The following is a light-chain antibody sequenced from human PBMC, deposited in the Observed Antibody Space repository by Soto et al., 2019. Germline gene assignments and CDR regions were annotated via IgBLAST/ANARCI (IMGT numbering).Light chain of an antibody. CDR1: QSVFYSSNNKNY. Sequence: DIVMTQSPDSPAVSLGERATINCKSSQSVFYSSNNKNYLAWYQQKPGQPPNLLIYWASTRESGVPDRFSGSGSGTDFTLTISSLQAEDVAVYYCQQYYGIPYTFGQGTKLEIK. CDR2: WAS. J-gene: IGKJ2*01. CDR3: QQYYGIPYT. V-gene: IGKV4-1*01.